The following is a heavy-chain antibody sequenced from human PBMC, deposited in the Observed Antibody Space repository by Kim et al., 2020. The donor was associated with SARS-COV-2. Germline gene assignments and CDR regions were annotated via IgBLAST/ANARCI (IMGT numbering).Heavy chain of an antibody. J-gene: IGHJ5*02. Sequence: GGSLRLSCVASGFAFHDYAMHWVRHAPGRGLEWVSLIDGDGGATYYADSVMGRFTISRDNSKNSLYLQMNSLTTEDTAFYFCAKDLLGLGPRNDYTKTRWFDPWGQGTLVTVAS. CDR3: AKDLLGLGPRNDYTKTRWFDP. D-gene: IGHD3-3*01. CDR1: GFAFHDYA. V-gene: IGHV3-43*02. CDR2: IDGDGGAT.